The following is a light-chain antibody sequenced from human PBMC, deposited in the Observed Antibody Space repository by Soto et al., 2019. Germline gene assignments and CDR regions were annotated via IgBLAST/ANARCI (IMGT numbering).Light chain of an antibody. V-gene: IGKV3-20*01. CDR2: GAS. Sequence: EVVLTQSPGTLSLSPGERATLSCRASQSVTKNFLAWYQQKPGQAPRRLIHGASTRATGIPDRFSGSGSGTDFTLTISRLEPEDFAVYFCQYYATPPRTFCQGTRVEIK. CDR1: QSVTKNF. J-gene: IGKJ1*01. CDR3: QYYATPPRT.